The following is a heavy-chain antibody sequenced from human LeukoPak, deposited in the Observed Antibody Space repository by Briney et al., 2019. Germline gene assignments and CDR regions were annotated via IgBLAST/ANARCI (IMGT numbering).Heavy chain of an antibody. Sequence: GRSLRLSCAASGFTFSSYEMNWVRQAPGKGLEWVSYISSSGSTIYYADSVKGRSTISRDNAKNSLYLQMNSLRAEDTAVYYCARADYYYYMDVWGKGTTVTVSS. V-gene: IGHV3-48*03. CDR3: ARADYYYYMDV. J-gene: IGHJ6*03. CDR1: GFTFSSYE. CDR2: ISSSGSTI.